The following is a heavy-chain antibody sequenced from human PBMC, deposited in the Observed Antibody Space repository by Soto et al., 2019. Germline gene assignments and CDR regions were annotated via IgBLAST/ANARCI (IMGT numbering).Heavy chain of an antibody. Sequence: QLQLVESGGGLVRPGGSLRLSCAASGFTFSDFYMTWIRQAPGKGLEWVSYISSSAGTIYHADSVKGRFTISRDKDKKSLYLEMSSLRVEDTAVYYCARVQPASGHYGMDVWGQGTTVTVSS. V-gene: IGHV3-11*01. J-gene: IGHJ6*02. CDR1: GFTFSDFY. CDR2: ISSSAGTI. D-gene: IGHD2-2*01. CDR3: ARVQPASGHYGMDV.